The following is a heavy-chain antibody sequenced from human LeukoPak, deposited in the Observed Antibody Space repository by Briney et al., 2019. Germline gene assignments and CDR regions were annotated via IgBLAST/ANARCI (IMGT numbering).Heavy chain of an antibody. V-gene: IGHV4-59*01. CDR3: ARAPFWAGYLNY. J-gene: IGHJ4*02. CDR1: GGSISSYY. Sequence: SETLSLTCTVSGGSISSYYWSWIRQPPGKGLQWIGYVYYSGSTNYNPSLKSRVTISVDTSKNQFSLKLSSVTAADTAVYYCARAPFWAGYLNYWGQGTLVTVSS. CDR2: VYYSGST. D-gene: IGHD3/OR15-3a*01.